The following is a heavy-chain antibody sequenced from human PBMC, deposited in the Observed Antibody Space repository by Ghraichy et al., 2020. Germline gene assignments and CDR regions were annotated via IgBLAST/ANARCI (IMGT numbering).Heavy chain of an antibody. CDR3: ARDILNFDY. CDR1: GFTVSSNY. V-gene: IGHV3-53*01. Sequence: LSLTCAASGFTVSSNYMSWVRQAPGKGLEWVSVIYSGGSTYYADSVKGRFTISRDNSKNTLYLQMNSLRAEDTAVYYCARDILNFDYWGQGTLVTVSS. J-gene: IGHJ4*02. CDR2: IYSGGST.